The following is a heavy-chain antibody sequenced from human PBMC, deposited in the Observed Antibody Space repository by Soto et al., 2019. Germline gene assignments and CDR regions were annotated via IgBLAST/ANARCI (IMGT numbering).Heavy chain of an antibody. D-gene: IGHD4-17*01. J-gene: IGHJ6*02. V-gene: IGHV5-10-1*04. CDR2: IDPSDSYT. Sequence: GESLKISCKGSGYSFTSYWISWVRQMPGKGLEWMGRIDPSDSYTRYSPSFQGQVTISADKSISTAYLQWSSLKASDTAMYYCARSSTVTQPPSYYYYGMDVWGQGTTVTVSS. CDR3: ARSSTVTQPPSYYYYGMDV. CDR1: GYSFTSYW.